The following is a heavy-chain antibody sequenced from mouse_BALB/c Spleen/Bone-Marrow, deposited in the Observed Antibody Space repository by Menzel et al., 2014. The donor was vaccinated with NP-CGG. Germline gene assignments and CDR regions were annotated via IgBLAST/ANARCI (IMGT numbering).Heavy chain of an antibody. J-gene: IGHJ4*01. CDR2: IDPANGNT. D-gene: IGHD2-3*01. V-gene: IGHV14-3*02. CDR1: GFNIKDTY. Sequence: LVESGAELVKPGASVKLSCTASGFNIKDTYMHWVKQRPEQGLEWIGRIDPANGNTKYDPKFQGKATITVDTSSNTAYLQLSSLTSEDTAVYYCARGLLQYYYAMDYWGQGTSVTVSS. CDR3: ARGLLQYYYAMDY.